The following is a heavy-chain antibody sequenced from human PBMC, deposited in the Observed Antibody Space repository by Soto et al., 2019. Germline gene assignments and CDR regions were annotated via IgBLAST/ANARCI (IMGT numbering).Heavy chain of an antibody. CDR3: TSEPTLIIAGEPGLDI. J-gene: IGHJ3*02. V-gene: IGHV3-73*01. D-gene: IGHD6-13*01. Sequence: VQLVESGGGLVQPGGSLKLSCAASGFTFSGSAMHWVRQASGKGLEWVGRIRSKANSYATAYAASVKGRFTISRDDSKNTAYLQMNSLKTEDTAVYYCTSEPTLIIAGEPGLDIWGQGTMVTVSS. CDR2: IRSKANSYAT. CDR1: GFTFSGSA.